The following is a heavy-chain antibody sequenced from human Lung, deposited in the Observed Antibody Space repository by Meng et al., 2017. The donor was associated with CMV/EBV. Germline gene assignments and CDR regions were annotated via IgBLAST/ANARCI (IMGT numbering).Heavy chain of an antibody. Sequence: VSGGSMSSGDYYWTWIRQPPGKGLDWLGYIYYSGSTYYNPSLKSRVTISVDTSKKQFSLKLSSVTAADTAVYYCARGSVPLSWFDPWGQGTLVTVSS. D-gene: IGHD5/OR15-5a*01. J-gene: IGHJ5*02. CDR3: ARGSVPLSWFDP. CDR2: IYYSGST. V-gene: IGHV4-30-4*01. CDR1: GGSMSSGDYY.